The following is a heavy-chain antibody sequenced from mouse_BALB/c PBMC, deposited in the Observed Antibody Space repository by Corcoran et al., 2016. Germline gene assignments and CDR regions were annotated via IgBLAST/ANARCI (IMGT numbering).Heavy chain of an antibody. D-gene: IGHD1-1*01. CDR1: GYTFTNYG. V-gene: IGHV9-1*02. J-gene: IGHJ2*01. CDR2: INTYTGEP. Sequence: QIQLVQSGPELKKPGETVKISCKASGYTFTNYGMNWVKQAPGKGLKWMGWINTYTGEPTYADDFKGRFAFSLETSASTAYLQINNLKNEDMATYFCAREGNGSTVYWGQGTTLTLSS. CDR3: AREGNGSTVY.